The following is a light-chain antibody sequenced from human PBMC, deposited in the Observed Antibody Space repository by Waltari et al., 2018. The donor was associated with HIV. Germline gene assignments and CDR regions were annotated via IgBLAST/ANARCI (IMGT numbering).Light chain of an antibody. CDR3: QQYYSTPT. CDR1: ESVLSPSNNVNY. CDR2: EAS. V-gene: IGKV4-1*01. J-gene: IGKJ5*01. Sequence: DIVLTQSPETLSVSLGERAAIHCKSEESVLSPSNNVNYFAWYPQRPGQPPTLLFSEASSRSSGVPARFTASGSRTDFTLTIDDLQADDVAVYFCQQYYSTPTFGRGTQLV.